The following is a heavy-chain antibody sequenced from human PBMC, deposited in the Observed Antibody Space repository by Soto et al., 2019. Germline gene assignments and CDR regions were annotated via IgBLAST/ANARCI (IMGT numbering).Heavy chain of an antibody. CDR2: TKQDESEK. Sequence: EVQLVESGGGLVQPGGSLRLSCATSGFTFGDYWMSWVRQAPGKRLEWVANTKQDESEKYYVGSVRGRFTISRDNAKHSLYRQMNSLRAEDTAVYFCVSEGDSGFFSWGQGTLVTVSS. V-gene: IGHV3-7*01. CDR3: VSEGDSGFFS. D-gene: IGHD6-25*01. CDR1: GFTFGDYW. J-gene: IGHJ5*02.